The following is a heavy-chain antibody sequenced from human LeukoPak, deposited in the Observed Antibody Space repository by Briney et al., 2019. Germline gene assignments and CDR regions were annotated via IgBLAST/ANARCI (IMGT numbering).Heavy chain of an antibody. CDR2: IYYRGST. Sequence: SETLSLTCTVSGGSISSSSYYWGWIRQPPGKGLEWIGYIYYRGSTNYNPSLKSRVTISVDTSKNQFSLKLSSVTAADTAVYYCARDGHGIDYWGQGTLVTVSS. V-gene: IGHV4-61*01. CDR3: ARDGHGIDY. J-gene: IGHJ4*02. D-gene: IGHD1-14*01. CDR1: GGSISSSSYY.